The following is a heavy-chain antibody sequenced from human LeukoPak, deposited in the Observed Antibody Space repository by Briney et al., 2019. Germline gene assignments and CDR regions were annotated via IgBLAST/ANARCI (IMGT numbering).Heavy chain of an antibody. J-gene: IGHJ5*02. D-gene: IGHD3-10*01. CDR1: GFTFSSYS. Sequence: GGSLRLSCAASGFTFSSYSMNWVRQAPGKGLEWVSSISSSSGYIYYADSVKGRFTISRDNAKNSLYLQMNSLRAEDTAVYYCARAYYYGSGSMDNWFDPWGQGTLVTVSS. CDR3: ARAYYYGSGSMDNWFDP. V-gene: IGHV3-21*01. CDR2: ISSSSGYI.